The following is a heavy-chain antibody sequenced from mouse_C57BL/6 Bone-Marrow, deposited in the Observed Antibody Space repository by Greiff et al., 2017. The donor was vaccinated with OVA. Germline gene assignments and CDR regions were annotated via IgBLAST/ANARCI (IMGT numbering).Heavy chain of an antibody. CDR2: ISPGSGST. J-gene: IGHJ4*01. V-gene: IGHV1-55*01. CDR1: GYTFTSYW. CDR3: ARRGIIYDGYYYAMDY. D-gene: IGHD2-3*01. Sequence: QVQLQQSGAELVKPGASVKMSCKASGYTFTSYWITWVKQRPGQGLEWIGDISPGSGSTNYNEKFKSKATLTVDTSSSTAYMQLSSLTSEDSAVYYCARRGIIYDGYYYAMDYWGQGTSVTVSS.